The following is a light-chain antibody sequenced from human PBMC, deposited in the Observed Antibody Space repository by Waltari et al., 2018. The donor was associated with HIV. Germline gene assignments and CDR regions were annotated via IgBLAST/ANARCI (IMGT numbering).Light chain of an antibody. J-gene: IGKJ5*01. CDR3: PQYYPIPPR. Sequence: DIVMTQSPESLAVPLGEKATIHCKSSPTVLYSSNSKNYLAWYQRKPAQPPKLPIYWASTRASGVPDRFSGRGPGSHFTNPLRSRRAEAVEVHYCPQYYPIPPRFGPGTGLSVK. CDR1: PTVLYSSNSKNY. CDR2: WAS. V-gene: IGKV4-1*01.